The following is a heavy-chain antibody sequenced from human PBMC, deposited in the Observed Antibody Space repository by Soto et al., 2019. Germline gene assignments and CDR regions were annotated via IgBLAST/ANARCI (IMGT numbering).Heavy chain of an antibody. D-gene: IGHD3-10*01. J-gene: IGHJ4*02. V-gene: IGHV3-21*01. CDR3: ARPDYGSGSYPDY. CDR2: ISAKSKYI. Sequence: GGSLRLSCAASGFTFSTYTMNWVRQAPGQGLEWVSCISAKSKYIYYANSVQGRFTISRDNSKNTLYLQINNLKAEDTAVYYCARPDYGSGSYPDYWGQGTLVTVSS. CDR1: GFTFSTYT.